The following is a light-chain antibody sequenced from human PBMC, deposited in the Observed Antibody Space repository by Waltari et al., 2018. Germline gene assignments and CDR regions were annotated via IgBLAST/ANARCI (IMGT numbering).Light chain of an antibody. V-gene: IGKV1-33*01. CDR2: RAS. CDR1: QGISNW. Sequence: DIQMTQSPSSLSASVGDRVTITCRASQGISNWLAWYQQKPGKAPKVLIYRASNLETGVPSRFSGSGSGTDFTLTISSLQPEDIATYYCQQHDKSPPLTFGGGTKVEIK. CDR3: QQHDKSPPLT. J-gene: IGKJ4*01.